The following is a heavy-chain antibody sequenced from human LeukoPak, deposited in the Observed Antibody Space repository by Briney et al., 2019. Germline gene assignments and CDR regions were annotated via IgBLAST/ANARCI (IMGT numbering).Heavy chain of an antibody. J-gene: IGHJ4*02. D-gene: IGHD1-1*01. CDR2: ISSLSNYI. V-gene: IGHV3-21*01. Sequence: GGSLRLSCAASGFTFSSYSMNWVRQAPGKGLEWVSSISSLSNYIYYEDSVKGRFTISRDYAKNSLYLQMNSLRAEDTAVYYCARDWGNWDFVYWGQGTLVIVSS. CDR1: GFTFSSYS. CDR3: ARDWGNWDFVY.